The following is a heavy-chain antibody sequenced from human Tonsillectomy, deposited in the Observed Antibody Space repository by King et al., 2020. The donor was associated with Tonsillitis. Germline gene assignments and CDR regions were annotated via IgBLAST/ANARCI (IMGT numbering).Heavy chain of an antibody. CDR3: ARQGYCSGSSCQFDY. CDR2: IYPGDSDT. CDR1: GYSFNNYW. J-gene: IGHJ4*02. Sequence: QLVQSGAEVREPGASLKISCKASGYSFNNYWVGWVRQMPGKGLEWMGIIYPGDSDTTYSPSFQGQVTISADKSISTAYLQWSSLKASDTAMFYCARQGYCSGSSCQFDYWGQGTLVTVSS. D-gene: IGHD2-15*01. V-gene: IGHV5-51*01.